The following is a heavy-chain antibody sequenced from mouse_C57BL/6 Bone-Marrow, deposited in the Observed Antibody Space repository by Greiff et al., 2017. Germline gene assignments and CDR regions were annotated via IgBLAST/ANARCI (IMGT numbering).Heavy chain of an antibody. V-gene: IGHV5-4*01. J-gene: IGHJ2*01. D-gene: IGHD1-1*01. CDR2: ISDGGSYT. Sequence: EVQRVESGGGLVKPGGSLKLSCAASGFTFSSYAMSWVRQTPEKRLEWVATISDGGSYTYYPDNVKGRFTIARDNAKHNLYLQMSHLKSEDTAMYYCARALITTVSYFDYWGQGTTLTVSS. CDR1: GFTFSSYA. CDR3: ARALITTVSYFDY.